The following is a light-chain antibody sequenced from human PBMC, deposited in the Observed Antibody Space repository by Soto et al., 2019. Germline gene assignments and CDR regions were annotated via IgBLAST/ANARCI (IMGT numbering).Light chain of an antibody. CDR1: RSDVGAYNY. Sequence: QSALTQPASVSGCPGQSSAISWTGTRSDVGAYNYVSWYQQHPGKAPKLMISEVTNRPSGVSDRFSGSKSGNTASLTISGLQAEDEADYYCSSFTSRFTFVFGTGTKVTVL. J-gene: IGLJ1*01. V-gene: IGLV2-14*01. CDR3: SSFTSRFTFV. CDR2: EVT.